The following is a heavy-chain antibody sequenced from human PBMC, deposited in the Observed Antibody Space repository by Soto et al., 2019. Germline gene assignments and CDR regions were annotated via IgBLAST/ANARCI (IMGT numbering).Heavy chain of an antibody. D-gene: IGHD3-10*01. CDR1: GYTFTSYY. J-gene: IGHJ5*02. V-gene: IGHV1-46*03. Sequence: ASVKVSCKASGYTFTSYYMHWVRQAPGQGLEWMGIINLSGGSTSYAQKFQGRVTMTRDTSTGTVYMELSSLRSEDTAVYYCARERITMVRGVIGWFDPWGQGTLVTVSS. CDR2: INLSGGST. CDR3: ARERITMVRGVIGWFDP.